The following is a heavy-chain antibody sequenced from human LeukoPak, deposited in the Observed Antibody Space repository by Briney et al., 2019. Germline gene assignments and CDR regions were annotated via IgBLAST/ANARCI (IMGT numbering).Heavy chain of an antibody. D-gene: IGHD4-11*01. CDR3: AKDRPYSNYEG. CDR2: ISGSGGST. J-gene: IGHJ4*02. V-gene: IGHV3-23*01. Sequence: GGSLRLSCAAPGFTFDDYTMHWVRQAPGKGLEWVSAISGSGGSTYYADSVKGRFTISRDNSKNTLYLQMNSLRAEDTAVYYCAKDRPYSNYEGWGQGTLVTVSS. CDR1: GFTFDDYT.